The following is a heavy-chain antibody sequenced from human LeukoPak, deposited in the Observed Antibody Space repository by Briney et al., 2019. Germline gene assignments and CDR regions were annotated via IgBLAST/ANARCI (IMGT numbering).Heavy chain of an antibody. J-gene: IGHJ4*02. V-gene: IGHV1-2*06. CDR3: ARGGTRGYSYGFDY. CDR2: INPNSGGT. Sequence: ASVKVSCKASGYTFTGYYMHWVRQAPGQGLEWMGRINPNSGGTNYAQKFQGRVTITTDESTSTAYMELSSLRSEDTAVYYCARGGTRGYSYGFDYWGQGTLVTVSS. CDR1: GYTFTGYY. D-gene: IGHD5-18*01.